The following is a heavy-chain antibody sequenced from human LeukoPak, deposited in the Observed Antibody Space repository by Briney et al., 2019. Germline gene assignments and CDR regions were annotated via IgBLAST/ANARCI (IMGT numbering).Heavy chain of an antibody. Sequence: SETLSLSCTVSGGSISSYYWSWIRQPPGKGLEWIGYIYYSGSTNYNPSLKSRVTISVDTSKNQFSLKLSSMTAADTAVYYCARLLHDYGGYSPFDCWGQGALVTVSS. CDR3: ARLLHDYGGYSPFDC. D-gene: IGHD4-23*01. V-gene: IGHV4-59*08. CDR1: GGSISSYY. CDR2: IYYSGST. J-gene: IGHJ4*02.